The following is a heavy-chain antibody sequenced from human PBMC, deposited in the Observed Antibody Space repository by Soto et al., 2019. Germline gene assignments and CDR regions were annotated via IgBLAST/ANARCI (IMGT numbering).Heavy chain of an antibody. Sequence: PSETLSLTCSVSGDSMATGGHYYNWIRQPPGKDLEWIGYIYYSGSAYYNPSLKSRVTISVDTSKNQFSLKMTSVTTADTAVYYCARGRHNWFDPWGQGTLVTVSS. J-gene: IGHJ5*02. CDR1: GDSMATGGHY. CDR2: IYYSGSA. V-gene: IGHV4-61*08. CDR3: ARGRHNWFDP.